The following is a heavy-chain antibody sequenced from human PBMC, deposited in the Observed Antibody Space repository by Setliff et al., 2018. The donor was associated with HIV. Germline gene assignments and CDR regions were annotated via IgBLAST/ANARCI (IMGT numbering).Heavy chain of an antibody. Sequence: PGESLTISCKGSGYTFTTYWVTWVRQMPGKGLEWMGRIDPSDSYTSYSPSFQGHVTISADKSISTAYLQLSSLKASDTAMYYCARRVHTSSWYIGAFDIWGQGTMVTVSS. CDR3: ARRVHTSSWYIGAFDI. V-gene: IGHV5-10-1*01. D-gene: IGHD6-13*01. CDR1: GYTFTTYW. J-gene: IGHJ3*02. CDR2: IDPSDSYT.